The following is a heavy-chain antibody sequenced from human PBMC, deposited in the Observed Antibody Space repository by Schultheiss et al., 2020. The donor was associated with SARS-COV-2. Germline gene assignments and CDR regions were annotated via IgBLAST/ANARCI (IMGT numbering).Heavy chain of an antibody. CDR3: ARTLYYYGSGAYWIDY. V-gene: IGHV2-70*01. CDR2: IDWDDDK. CDR1: GFSLSTSGMC. J-gene: IGHJ4*02. D-gene: IGHD3-22*01. Sequence: GPTLVKPTQTLTLTCTFSGFSLSTSGMCVSWIRQPPGKALEWLALIDWDDDKYYSTSLKTRLTISKDTSKNQVVLTMTDMDPVDTATYYCARTLYYYGSGAYWIDYWGQGTLVTVSS.